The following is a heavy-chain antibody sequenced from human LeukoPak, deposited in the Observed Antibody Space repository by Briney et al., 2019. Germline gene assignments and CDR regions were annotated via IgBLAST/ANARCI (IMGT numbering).Heavy chain of an antibody. CDR1: GYSISSGYY. CDR2: IYYSGST. CDR3: ARGSGYYYGDFDY. J-gene: IGHJ4*02. V-gene: IGHV4-38-2*02. D-gene: IGHD3-22*01. Sequence: SETLSLTCTVSGYSISSGYYWGWIRQPPGKGLEWIGSIYYSGSTYYNPSLKSRVTISVDTSKNQFSLKLSSVTAADSAVYYCARGSGYYYGDFDYWGQGTLVTVSS.